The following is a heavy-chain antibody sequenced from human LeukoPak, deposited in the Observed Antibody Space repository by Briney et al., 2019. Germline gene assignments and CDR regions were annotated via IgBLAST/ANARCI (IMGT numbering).Heavy chain of an antibody. CDR2: INHSGST. CDR1: GGSFSGYY. J-gene: IGHJ6*03. Sequence: TSETLSLTCAVYGGSFSGYYWSWIRQPPGKGLEWIGEINHSGSTNYNPSLKSRVTISVDTSNNQFSLKLRSVTAAGTAVYYCARERCEVLCRVGYYYYMNVWGKGTTVTVSS. CDR3: ARERCEVLCRVGYYYYMNV. D-gene: IGHD2-2*01. V-gene: IGHV4-34*01.